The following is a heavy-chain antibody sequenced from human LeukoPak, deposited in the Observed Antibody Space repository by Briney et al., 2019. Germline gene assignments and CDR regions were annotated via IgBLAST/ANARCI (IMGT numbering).Heavy chain of an antibody. CDR2: ISSGSSNI. V-gene: IGHV3-21*04. Sequence: GGSLRLSCAASGFTFSGYGMNWVRQAPGKGLEWVASISSGSSNIYYADSVKGRFTISRDNAKNSLYLQMNSLRAEDTAVYYCARDPHSARAFDYWGQGTLVTVSS. D-gene: IGHD2-15*01. J-gene: IGHJ4*02. CDR3: ARDPHSARAFDY. CDR1: GFTFSGYG.